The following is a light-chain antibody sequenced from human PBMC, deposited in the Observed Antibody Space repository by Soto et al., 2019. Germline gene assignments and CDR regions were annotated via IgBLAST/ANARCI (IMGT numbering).Light chain of an antibody. CDR3: SSYAGVKNFVV. CDR2: EVN. Sequence: QAVVTQPPSASGSPGQSVTISCTGSDSDIGTHIYVSWYQQHPGKGPKLILYEVNKRPSGVPDRFSGSKSGNTASLTVSGLQIEDEADYFCSSYAGVKNFVVFGGGTKLTVL. J-gene: IGLJ2*01. V-gene: IGLV2-8*01. CDR1: DSDIGTHIY.